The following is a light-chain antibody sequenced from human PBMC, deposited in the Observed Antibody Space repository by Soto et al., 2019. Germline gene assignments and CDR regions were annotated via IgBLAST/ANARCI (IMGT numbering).Light chain of an antibody. J-gene: IGKJ2*01. V-gene: IGKV3-20*01. CDR1: QSVNRDS. CDR3: QQYGGSLYT. Sequence: EIVLTQSPGTLSLPPGERATFSCRASQSVNRDSLAWYQHKSGQAPRLLIYDASRRAPGIPDRFSGSGSGTDFTLTISRLEPEDSAVYFCQQYGGSLYTFGKGPKLEIE. CDR2: DAS.